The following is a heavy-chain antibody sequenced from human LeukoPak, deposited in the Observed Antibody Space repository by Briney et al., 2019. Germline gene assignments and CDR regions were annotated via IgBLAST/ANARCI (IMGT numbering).Heavy chain of an antibody. J-gene: IGHJ4*02. CDR2: ISYDGSNK. D-gene: IGHD6-19*01. CDR1: GFTFSSYG. CDR3: ASRPGYSSGWYRVDY. Sequence: GGSLRLSCAASGFTFSSYGMHWVRQAPGKGLEWVAVISYDGSNKYYADSVKGRFTISRDNSKNTLYLQMNSLRAEDTAVYYCASRPGYSSGWYRVDYWGQGTLVTVSS. V-gene: IGHV3-30*03.